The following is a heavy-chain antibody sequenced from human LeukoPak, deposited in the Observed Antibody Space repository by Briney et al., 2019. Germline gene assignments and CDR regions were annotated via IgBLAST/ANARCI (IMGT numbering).Heavy chain of an antibody. Sequence: PSETLSLTCTVSGGSISSYYWSWIRQPAGKGLEWIGRIYTSGSTNYNPSLKSRLTMSVDTSKNQFSLKLSSVTAADTAVYYCARARGTQADIVVVPAAPFDYWGQGTLVTVSS. D-gene: IGHD2-2*01. CDR1: GGSISSYY. V-gene: IGHV4-4*07. J-gene: IGHJ4*02. CDR2: IYTSGST. CDR3: ARARGTQADIVVVPAAPFDY.